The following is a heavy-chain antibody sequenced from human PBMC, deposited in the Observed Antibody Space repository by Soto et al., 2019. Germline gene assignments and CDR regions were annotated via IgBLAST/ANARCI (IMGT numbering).Heavy chain of an antibody. D-gene: IGHD3-22*01. J-gene: IGHJ4*02. CDR2: IYYSGNT. CDR1: GGSISSGYYY. V-gene: IGHV4-30-4*01. CDR3: ARDLSSVNYDGSGTVGV. Sequence: QVHLQESGPELVKPSQTLSLTCTVSGGSISSGYYYWRWIRQPPGKGLEWIGYIYYSGNTYYNPSTYNRLTISIDASRTLVSFKMSSVTAADSAVYACARDLSSVNYDGSGTVGVWGQGTLVTVSP.